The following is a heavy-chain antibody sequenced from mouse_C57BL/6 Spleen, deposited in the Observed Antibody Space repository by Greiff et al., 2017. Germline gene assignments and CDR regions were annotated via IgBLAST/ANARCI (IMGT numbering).Heavy chain of an antibody. CDR2: IWSGGST. Sequence: VQLQQSGPGLVQPSQSLSITCTVSGFSLTSYGVHWVRQSPGKGLEWLGVIWSGGSTDYNAAFISRLSISKENSKSQVFFKMNSLQADDTAIYYCARNWDTTVVAHFDYWGQGTTLTVSS. CDR3: ARNWDTTVVAHFDY. V-gene: IGHV2-2*01. CDR1: GFSLTSYG. D-gene: IGHD1-1*01. J-gene: IGHJ2*01.